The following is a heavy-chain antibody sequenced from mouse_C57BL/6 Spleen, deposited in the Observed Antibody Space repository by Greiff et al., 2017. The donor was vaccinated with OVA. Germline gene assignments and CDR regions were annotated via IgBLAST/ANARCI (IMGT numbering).Heavy chain of an antibody. J-gene: IGHJ4*01. CDR1: GFTFSSYA. V-gene: IGHV5-4*03. D-gene: IGHD1-1*01. CDR2: ISDGGSYT. CDR3: ARVNYYGSSYDAMDY. Sequence: EVMLVESGGGLVKPGGSLKLSCAASGFTFSSYAMSWVRQTPEKRLEWVATISDGGSYTYYPDNGKGRFTISRDNAKNNLYLQISHLKSEDTAMYYCARVNYYGSSYDAMDYWGQGTSVTVSS.